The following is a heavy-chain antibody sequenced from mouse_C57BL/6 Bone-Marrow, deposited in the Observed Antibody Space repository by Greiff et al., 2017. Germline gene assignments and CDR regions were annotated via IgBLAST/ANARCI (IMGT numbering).Heavy chain of an antibody. Sequence: DVQLVESGGGLVQPKGSLKLSCAASGFTFNTYAMHWVRQAPGKGLEWVARIRSKSSNYATYYADSVKDRFTISRDDSQSMLYLQMNNLKTEDTAMYYCGLNYGRAEAMDYWGQGTSVTVSS. D-gene: IGHD1-1*01. CDR1: GFTFNTYA. CDR2: IRSKSSNYAT. J-gene: IGHJ4*01. V-gene: IGHV10-3*01. CDR3: GLNYGRAEAMDY.